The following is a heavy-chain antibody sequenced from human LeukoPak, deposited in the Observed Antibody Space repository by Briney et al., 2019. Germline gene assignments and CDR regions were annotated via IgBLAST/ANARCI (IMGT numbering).Heavy chain of an antibody. Sequence: SETLSLTCTVSGGSISSHYWSWIRQPPGKGLEWIGYIYYSGSTNYNPSLKSRVTISVDTSKNQFSLKLSSVTAADTAVYYCARVAGGVAANWGQGTLATVSS. V-gene: IGHV4-59*11. CDR1: GGSISSHY. J-gene: IGHJ4*02. CDR2: IYYSGST. CDR3: ARVAGGVAAN. D-gene: IGHD2-8*02.